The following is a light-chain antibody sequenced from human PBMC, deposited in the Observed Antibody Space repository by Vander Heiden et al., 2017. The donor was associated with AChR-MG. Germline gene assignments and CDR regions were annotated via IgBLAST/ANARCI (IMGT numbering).Light chain of an antibody. Sequence: SYELTQPSSVSVSPGQTARITCSGDVLAKKYARWFQQKPGQAPVLVIYKASERPSGIPERFSGSSSGTTVTLTISGAQVEDEADYYCYSAADNFWVFGGGTKLTVL. V-gene: IGLV3-27*01. CDR3: YSAADNFWV. J-gene: IGLJ3*02. CDR2: KAS. CDR1: VLAKKY.